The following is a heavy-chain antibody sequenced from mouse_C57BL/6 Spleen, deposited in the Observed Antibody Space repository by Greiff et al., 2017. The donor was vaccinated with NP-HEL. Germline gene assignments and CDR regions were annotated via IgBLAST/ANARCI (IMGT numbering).Heavy chain of an antibody. CDR3: ARHEGNYGSSYSYFDY. Sequence: QVQLQQSGAELVKPGASVKLSCKASGYTFTEDTIHWVKQRSGQGLEWIGWFYPGSGSIKYNEKFKDKATLTADKSSSTVYMELSRLTSEDSAVYFCARHEGNYGSSYSYFDYWGQGTTLTVSS. V-gene: IGHV1-62-2*01. D-gene: IGHD1-1*01. J-gene: IGHJ2*01. CDR1: GYTFTEDT. CDR2: FYPGSGSI.